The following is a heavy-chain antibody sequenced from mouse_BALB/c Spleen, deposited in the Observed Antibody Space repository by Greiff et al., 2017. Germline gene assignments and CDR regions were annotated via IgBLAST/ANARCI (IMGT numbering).Heavy chain of an antibody. Sequence: EVQVVESGPSLVKPSQTLSLTCSVTGDSITSGYWNWIRKFPGNKLEYMGYISYSGSTYYNPSLKSRISITRDTSKNQYYLQLNSVTTEDTATYYCARSRGLRDWYFDVWGAGTTVTVSP. CDR2: ISYSGST. D-gene: IGHD2-4*01. CDR3: ARSRGLRDWYFDV. V-gene: IGHV3-8*02. CDR1: GDSITSGY. J-gene: IGHJ1*01.